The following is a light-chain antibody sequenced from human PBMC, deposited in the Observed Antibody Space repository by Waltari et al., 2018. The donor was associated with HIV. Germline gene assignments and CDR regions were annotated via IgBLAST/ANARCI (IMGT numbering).Light chain of an antibody. CDR2: WAS. CDR1: QSVLYSSNNKNY. V-gene: IGKV4-1*01. CDR3: QQYYSTPRT. Sequence: DIVMTQSPDSLAVCLGERDTINCKSSQSVLYSSNNKNYLAWYHQKPGQPPKLLIYWASTRESGVPDRFSGSGSGTDFTLTISSLQAEDVAVYYCQQYYSTPRTFGQGTKVEIK. J-gene: IGKJ1*01.